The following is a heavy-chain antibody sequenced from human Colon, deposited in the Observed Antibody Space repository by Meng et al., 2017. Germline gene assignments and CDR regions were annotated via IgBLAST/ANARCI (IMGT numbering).Heavy chain of an antibody. V-gene: IGHV3-11*01. CDR2: ISSSGDAI. D-gene: IGHD4-17*01. CDR1: GFTFSDYY. CDR3: VKSRTTEITKYYFDH. Sequence: GGSLRLSCAASGFTFSDYYMTWIRQAPGKGREWLSYISSSGDAIYYADSVKGRFTMSRDNAKNTLYLQMNSLRDEDTAIYYCVKSRTTEITKYYFDHWGQGTLVTVSS. J-gene: IGHJ4*02.